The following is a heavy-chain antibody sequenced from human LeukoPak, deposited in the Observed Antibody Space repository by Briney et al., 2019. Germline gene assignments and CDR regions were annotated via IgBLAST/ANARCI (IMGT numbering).Heavy chain of an antibody. V-gene: IGHV3-21*01. CDR2: ISSSSSYI. D-gene: IGHD3-16*01. CDR3: ARDLGPYWFDP. J-gene: IGHJ5*02. Sequence: GGSLRLSCAASGFTFSSYSMSWVRQAPGKGLEWVSSISSSSSYIYYADSVKGRFTISRDNAKNSLYLQMNSLRAEDTAVYYCARDLGPYWFDPWGQGTLVTVSS. CDR1: GFTFSSYS.